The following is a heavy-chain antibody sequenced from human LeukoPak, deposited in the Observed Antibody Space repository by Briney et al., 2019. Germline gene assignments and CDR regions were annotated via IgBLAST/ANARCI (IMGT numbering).Heavy chain of an antibody. V-gene: IGHV1-2*06. CDR2: INPNSGDT. CDR3: ARDKGRDGYTAFDY. CDR1: GYSFTAYY. J-gene: IGHJ4*02. D-gene: IGHD5-24*01. Sequence: GESLQISCKGSGYSFTAYYMHWVRQAPGQGLEWMGRINPNSGDTNYAQKFQGRVTITRDTSISTAYMELSRLRSDDTAVYYCARDKGRDGYTAFDYWGQGTLVTVSS.